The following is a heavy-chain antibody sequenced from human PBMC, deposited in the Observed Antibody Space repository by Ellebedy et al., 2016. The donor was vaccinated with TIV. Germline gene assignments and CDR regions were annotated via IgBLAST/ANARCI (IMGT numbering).Heavy chain of an antibody. CDR1: GFTFSGHA. J-gene: IGHJ6*02. CDR3: ARGDSSSGSHGGIYYYYDMDV. D-gene: IGHD6-13*01. Sequence: GGSLRLXCAASGFTFSGHAMHWVCQAPGKGLVWVSRISSDASSTSYADSVKGRFTISRDNAKNTLYLPMNSLRAEDTAVYYCARGDSSSGSHGGIYYYYDMDVWGQGTTVTVSS. V-gene: IGHV3-74*01. CDR2: ISSDASST.